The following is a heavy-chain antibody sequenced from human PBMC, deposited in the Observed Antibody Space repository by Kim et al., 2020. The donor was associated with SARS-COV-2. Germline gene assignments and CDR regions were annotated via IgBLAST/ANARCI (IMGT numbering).Heavy chain of an antibody. CDR3: AGGTNSWAWYRHR. J-gene: IGHJ1*01. Sequence: SETLSLTCTVSGDSITDYYWSWIRQPPGKGLEWIGYVHDTGRTEYNPSLKSRVTMSVDVSKNQFSLKLASMTTADTAVYYCAGGTNSWAWYRHRWGQGTLVTVSS. D-gene: IGHD3-16*01. CDR1: GDSITDYY. V-gene: IGHV4-59*12. CDR2: VHDTGRT.